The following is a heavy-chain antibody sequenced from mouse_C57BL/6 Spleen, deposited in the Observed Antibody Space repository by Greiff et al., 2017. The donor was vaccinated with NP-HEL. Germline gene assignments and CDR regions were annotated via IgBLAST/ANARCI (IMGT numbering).Heavy chain of an antibody. J-gene: IGHJ3*01. Sequence: EVQLVESGGGLVQPKGSLKLSCAASGFTFNTYAMHWVRQAPGKGVEWVARIRSKSSNDATYYADSVKDRFTISRDDSQSMLYLQMNNLKTEDTAMYYCVEGITHGHWGQGTLVTVSA. CDR1: GFTFNTYA. V-gene: IGHV10-3*01. CDR3: VEGITHGH. CDR2: IRSKSSNDAT. D-gene: IGHD2-4*01.